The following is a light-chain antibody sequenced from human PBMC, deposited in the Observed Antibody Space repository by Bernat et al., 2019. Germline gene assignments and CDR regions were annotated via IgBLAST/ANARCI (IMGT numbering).Light chain of an antibody. Sequence: DIQMTQSPSSLPASVGDRVTITCRASQGIKNDLAWYQQKPGKAPKRLIHTASRLQGGVPSRFSGSGSGTEFTLTISSLQPEDFGTYYCLQHNSYPRTFGQGTKVEIK. CDR1: QGIKND. J-gene: IGKJ1*01. CDR3: LQHNSYPRT. CDR2: TAS. V-gene: IGKV1-17*01.